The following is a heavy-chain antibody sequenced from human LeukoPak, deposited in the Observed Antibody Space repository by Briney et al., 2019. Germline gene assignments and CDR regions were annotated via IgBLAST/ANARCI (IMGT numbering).Heavy chain of an antibody. Sequence: PWDTLSLTCTVSGGSISSSYWSWIRQPPGKGLEWIWYIYYSGSTSYNPSLKSRVTISVDTSKNQFSLKLNSVTAADTAVYYCARQGPLTTAVTTRTNPFDYWGQGALVTVSS. V-gene: IGHV4-59*08. J-gene: IGHJ4*02. CDR3: ARQGPLTTAVTTRTNPFDY. CDR1: GGSISSSY. CDR2: IYYSGST. D-gene: IGHD4-11*01.